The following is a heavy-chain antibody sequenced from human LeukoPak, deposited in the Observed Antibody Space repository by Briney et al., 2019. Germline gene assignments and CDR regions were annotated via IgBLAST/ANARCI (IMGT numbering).Heavy chain of an antibody. V-gene: IGHV1-69*04. J-gene: IGHJ3*02. CDR2: IIPIFGIA. Sequence: SVKVSCKASGGTSSSYAISWVRQAPGQGLEWMGRIIPIFGIANYAQKFQGRVTITADKSTSTAYMELSSLRSEDTAVYYCARVRGGGPDAFDIWGQGTMVTVSS. CDR1: GGTSSSYA. CDR3: ARVRGGGPDAFDI. D-gene: IGHD2-15*01.